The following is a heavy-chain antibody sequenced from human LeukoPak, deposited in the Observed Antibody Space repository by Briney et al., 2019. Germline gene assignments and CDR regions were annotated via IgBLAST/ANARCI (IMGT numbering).Heavy chain of an antibody. V-gene: IGHV3-23*01. D-gene: IGHD3-10*01. Sequence: GGFLRLSCAASGFTFSSYAMSWVRQAPGKGLEWVSAISGSGGSTYYADSVKGRFTISRDNSKNTLYLQMNSLRAEDTAVYYCAKDETYGSGSNAIFDAFDIWGQGTMVTVSS. CDR2: ISGSGGST. CDR3: AKDETYGSGSNAIFDAFDI. CDR1: GFTFSSYA. J-gene: IGHJ3*02.